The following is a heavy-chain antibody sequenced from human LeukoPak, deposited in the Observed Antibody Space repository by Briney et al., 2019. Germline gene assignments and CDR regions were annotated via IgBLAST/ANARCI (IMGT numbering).Heavy chain of an antibody. CDR1: GFTFDDYA. J-gene: IGHJ6*03. V-gene: IGHV3-43D*03. Sequence: GGSLRLSCAASGFTFDDYAMHWVRQAPGKGLEWVSLISWDGGSTYYADSVKGRFTISRDNAKNSLYLQMNSLRAEDTAVYYCARVSGSSSSYYYYYYMDVWGKGTTVTVSS. CDR3: ARVSGSSSSYYYYYYMDV. D-gene: IGHD6-13*01. CDR2: ISWDGGST.